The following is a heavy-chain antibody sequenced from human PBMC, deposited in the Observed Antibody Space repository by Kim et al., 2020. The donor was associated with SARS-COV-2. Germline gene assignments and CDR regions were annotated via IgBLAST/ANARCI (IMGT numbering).Heavy chain of an antibody. D-gene: IGHD6-25*01. Sequence: YADSVKGRFTISRDDSKNTLYLQMNSLRAEDTAVYYCARGIEAAGSLCYWGQGTLVSVSS. J-gene: IGHJ4*02. V-gene: IGHV3-23*03. CDR3: ARGIEAAGSLCY.